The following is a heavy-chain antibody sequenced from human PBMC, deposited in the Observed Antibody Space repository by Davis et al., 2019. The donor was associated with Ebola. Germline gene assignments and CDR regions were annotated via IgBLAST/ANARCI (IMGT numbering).Heavy chain of an antibody. CDR3: ARDPEVRLRFYYYGMDV. V-gene: IGHV3-21*01. D-gene: IGHD5-12*01. J-gene: IGHJ6*02. CDR2: ISSSSSYI. Sequence: GESLKISCAASGFTFSSYSMNWVRQAPGKGLEWVSSISSSSSYIYYADSVKGRFTISRDNAKNSLYLQMNSLRAEDTAVYYCARDPEVRLRFYYYGMDVWGQGTTVTVSS. CDR1: GFTFSSYS.